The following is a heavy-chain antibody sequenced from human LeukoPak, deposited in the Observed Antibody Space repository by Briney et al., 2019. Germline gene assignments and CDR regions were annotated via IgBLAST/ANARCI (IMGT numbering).Heavy chain of an antibody. Sequence: GGSLRLSCAASGFTFRSYWMHWVRQAPGKGLVWVSRINRDGSSTNYADSVKGRFTISRDNAKNSLYLQMNSLRAEDTAVYYCAETAYDSGSGEYYFDYWGQGTLVTVSS. V-gene: IGHV3-74*01. CDR2: INRDGSST. CDR3: AETAYDSGSGEYYFDY. D-gene: IGHD3-10*01. J-gene: IGHJ4*02. CDR1: GFTFRSYW.